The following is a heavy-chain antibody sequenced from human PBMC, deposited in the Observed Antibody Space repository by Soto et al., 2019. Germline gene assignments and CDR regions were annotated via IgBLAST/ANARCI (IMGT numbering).Heavy chain of an antibody. J-gene: IGHJ6*02. CDR2: ISYDGSNK. V-gene: IGHV3-30*18. Sequence: GGSLRLSCAASGFTFSSYGMHWVRQAPGKGLEWVAVISYDGSNKYYADSVKGRFTISRDNSKNTLYLQMNSLRAEDTAVYYCAKAAPRDGMDVWGQGTTVTVSS. D-gene: IGHD6-13*01. CDR1: GFTFSSYG. CDR3: AKAAPRDGMDV.